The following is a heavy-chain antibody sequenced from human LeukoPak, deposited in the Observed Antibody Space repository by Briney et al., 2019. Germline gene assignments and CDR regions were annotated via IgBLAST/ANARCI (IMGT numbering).Heavy chain of an antibody. CDR1: GFTFSSYE. J-gene: IGHJ3*02. CDR2: ISSSGSTI. CDR3: ARQTTTDAFDI. D-gene: IGHD1-26*01. Sequence: PGGSLRLSCAASGFTFSSYEMNWVRQAPGKGLEWVSYISSSGSTIYYADSVKGRFTISRDNAKNSLYLQMNSLRAEDTAVYYWARQTTTDAFDIWGQGTMVTVSS. V-gene: IGHV3-48*03.